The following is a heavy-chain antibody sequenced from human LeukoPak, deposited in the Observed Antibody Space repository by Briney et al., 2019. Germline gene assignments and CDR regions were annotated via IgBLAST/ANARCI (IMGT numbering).Heavy chain of an antibody. D-gene: IGHD6-19*01. V-gene: IGHV3-49*04. CDR3: TRVSSLEWLVHYYYYYYMDV. Sequence: GGSLRLSCTASGFTFGDYAMSWVRQAPGKGLEWVGFIRSKAYGGTTEYAASVKGRFTISRDDSKSIAYLQMNSLKTEDTAVYYCTRVSSLEWLVHYYYYYYMDVWGKGTTVTISS. CDR1: GFTFGDYA. CDR2: IRSKAYGGTT. J-gene: IGHJ6*03.